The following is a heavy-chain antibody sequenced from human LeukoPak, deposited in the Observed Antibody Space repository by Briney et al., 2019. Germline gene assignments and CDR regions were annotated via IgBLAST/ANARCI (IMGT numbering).Heavy chain of an antibody. J-gene: IGHJ6*02. CDR3: AKDLIRPSGSGNYYYYGMDV. D-gene: IGHD1-26*01. CDR2: ISFDGSNK. CDR1: GLTFSNYW. Sequence: GGSLRLSCAASGLTFSNYWMSWVRQAPGKGLEWVAVISFDGSNKYYADSVKGRFTISRDNSKNTLYLQMNSLRAEDTAVYYCAKDLIRPSGSGNYYYYGMDVWGQGTTVTVSS. V-gene: IGHV3-30*18.